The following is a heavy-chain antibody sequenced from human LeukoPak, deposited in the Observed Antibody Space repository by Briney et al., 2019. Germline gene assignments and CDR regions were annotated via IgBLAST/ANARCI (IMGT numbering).Heavy chain of an antibody. CDR3: ANALPAAIKRAY. V-gene: IGHV3-30-3*01. D-gene: IGHD2-2*01. CDR1: GFTFSSYA. Sequence: GGSLRLSCAASGFTFSSYAMHWVRQAPGKGLEWVAVISYDGSDKYYADSVKGRFTVSRDNSKNTLYLQMNSLRAEDTAVYYCANALPAAIKRAYWGQGTLVTVSS. CDR2: ISYDGSDK. J-gene: IGHJ4*02.